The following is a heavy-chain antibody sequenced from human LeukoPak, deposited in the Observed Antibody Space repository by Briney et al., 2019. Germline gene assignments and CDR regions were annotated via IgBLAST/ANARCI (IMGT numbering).Heavy chain of an antibody. Sequence: GGSLRLSCAASGFTFSSYGMHWVRQAPGKGLEWVAFIRYDGSNKYYADSVKGRFTISRDHSKNTLYLQMNSLRAEDTAVYYCAKVAVGATGGYFDYWGQGTLVTVSS. CDR1: GFTFSSYG. D-gene: IGHD1-26*01. CDR2: IRYDGSNK. J-gene: IGHJ4*02. V-gene: IGHV3-30*02. CDR3: AKVAVGATGGYFDY.